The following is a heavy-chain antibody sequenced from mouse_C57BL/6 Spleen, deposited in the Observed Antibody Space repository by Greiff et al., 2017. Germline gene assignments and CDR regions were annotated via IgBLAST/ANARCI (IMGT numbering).Heavy chain of an antibody. CDR3: ARENDRLAY. CDR2: IVPVDGET. V-gene: IGHV14-2*01. Sequence: ELQLQQSGAELVKPGASVKLSCTAPGFNIQDYYMPWVKQRTEQGLEWIGRIVPVDGETTYAPKFHGKATITADTSSTTAYLQLSSLTSEDTAVYYCARENDRLAYWGQGTLATVSA. J-gene: IGHJ3*01. CDR1: GFNIQDYY. D-gene: IGHD2-3*01.